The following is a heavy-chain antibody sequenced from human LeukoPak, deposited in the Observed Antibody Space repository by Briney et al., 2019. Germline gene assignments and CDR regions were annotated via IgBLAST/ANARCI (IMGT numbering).Heavy chain of an antibody. CDR1: GFTFSSYW. CDR3: ARDRGITGTTAYYYMDV. CDR2: IKQDGSEK. J-gene: IGHJ6*03. V-gene: IGHV3-7*01. D-gene: IGHD1-20*01. Sequence: GGSLRLSCAASGFTFSSYWMSWVRQAPGKGLEWVANIKQDGSEKYYVDSVKGRFTISRDNAKNSLYLQMNSLRAEDTAVYYCARDRGITGTTAYYYMDVWGKGTTVTVSS.